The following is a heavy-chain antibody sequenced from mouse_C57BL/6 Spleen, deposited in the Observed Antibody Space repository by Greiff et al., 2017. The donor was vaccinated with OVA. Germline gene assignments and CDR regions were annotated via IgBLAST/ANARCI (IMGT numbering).Heavy chain of an antibody. D-gene: IGHD1-1*01. CDR1: GYTFTDYY. J-gene: IGHJ1*03. V-gene: IGHV1-26*01. CDR3: ARPFYYGSIHWYFDV. Sequence: VQLQQSGPELVKPGASVKISCKASGYTFTDYYMNWVKQSHGKSLEWIGDINPNNGGTSYNQKFKGKATLTVDKSSSTAYMELRSLTSEDSAVYYCARPFYYGSIHWYFDVWGTGTTVTVSS. CDR2: INPNNGGT.